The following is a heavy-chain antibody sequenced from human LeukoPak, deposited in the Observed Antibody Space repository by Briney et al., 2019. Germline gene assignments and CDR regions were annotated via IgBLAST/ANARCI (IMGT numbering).Heavy chain of an antibody. CDR1: GFTFSGYG. CDR2: IRYDERNK. J-gene: IGHJ4*02. D-gene: IGHD3-22*01. CDR3: ARVLHKRNYDSSVYYGY. V-gene: IGHV3-30*02. Sequence: GGSLRLSCAASGFTFSGYGMHWVRQAPGKGLEWVTFIRYDERNKYYADSVKGRFTISRDNSKNTLYLQMNSLRAEDTAVYYCARVLHKRNYDSSVYYGYWGQGTLVTVSS.